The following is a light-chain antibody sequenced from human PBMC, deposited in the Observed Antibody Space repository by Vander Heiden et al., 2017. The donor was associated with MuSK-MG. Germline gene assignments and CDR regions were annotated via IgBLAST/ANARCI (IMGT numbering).Light chain of an antibody. CDR1: QSVSSN. CDR3: QQHNYWPPLT. CDR2: GAS. Sequence: EIVMPQSPATLSVSPGERATLSCRASQSVSSNLAWYQQKPGQAPRLLIYGASTRDTGIPARFSGSGYEKEFTLTISSRQSEDFAVYYCQQHNYWPPLTFGGGTKVEIK. V-gene: IGKV3-15*01. J-gene: IGKJ4*01.